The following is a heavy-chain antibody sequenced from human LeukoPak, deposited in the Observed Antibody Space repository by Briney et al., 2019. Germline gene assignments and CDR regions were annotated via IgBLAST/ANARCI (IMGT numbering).Heavy chain of an antibody. CDR1: GGSISSGSYY. V-gene: IGHV4-61*02. Sequence: SETLSLTCTVSGGSISSGSYYWSWIRQPAGKGLEWIGRIYTSGSTNYNPSLKSRVTISVDTSKNQFSLKLSSVTAADTAVYYGARLPDPWGQGTLVTVSS. CDR3: ARLPDP. CDR2: IYTSGST. J-gene: IGHJ5*02.